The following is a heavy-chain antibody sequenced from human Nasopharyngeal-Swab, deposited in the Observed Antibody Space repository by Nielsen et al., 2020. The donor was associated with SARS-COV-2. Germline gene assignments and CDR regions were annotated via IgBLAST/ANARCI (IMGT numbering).Heavy chain of an antibody. CDR1: GFTFSSYG. V-gene: IGHV3-33*01. D-gene: IGHD6-19*01. CDR2: IWYDGSNK. CDR3: ARTFNLRGIAEAGNVGDL. J-gene: IGHJ3*01. Sequence: GESLKISCAASGFTFSSYGMHWVRQAPGKGLEWVADIWYDGSNKYYADSVKGRFTISRDDSKNTGYLQMNSLRAEDTAVYYCARTFNLRGIAEAGNVGDLWGLGTMVIVSS.